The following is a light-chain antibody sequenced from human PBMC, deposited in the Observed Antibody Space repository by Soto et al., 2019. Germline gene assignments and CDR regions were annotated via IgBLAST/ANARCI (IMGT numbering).Light chain of an antibody. CDR3: RQYGSSPGT. V-gene: IGKV3-20*01. CDR1: QSVSSSY. Sequence: EIVLTQSPGTLSLSPGERATLSCRASQSVSSSYLVWYQQKPGQAPRLLIYGGSSRATGIPDRFSGSGSGTDFTLSISRLEPEDFAVYYCRQYGSSPGTFGQGTKVEIK. J-gene: IGKJ1*01. CDR2: GGS.